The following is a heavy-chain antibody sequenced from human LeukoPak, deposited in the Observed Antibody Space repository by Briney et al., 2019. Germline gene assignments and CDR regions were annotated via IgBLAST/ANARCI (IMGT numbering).Heavy chain of an antibody. CDR3: ARGGSITIFGVVPEPLDY. V-gene: IGHV1-58*01. J-gene: IGHJ4*02. Sequence: AASVKVSCKASGFTFTNSAVQWVRQARGQRLEWIGWIVVGSGNTNYAQKFQERVTITRDMSASTAYMELSSLRSDDTAVYYCARGGSITIFGVVPEPLDYWGQGTLVTVSS. CDR1: GFTFTNSA. CDR2: IVVGSGNT. D-gene: IGHD3-3*01.